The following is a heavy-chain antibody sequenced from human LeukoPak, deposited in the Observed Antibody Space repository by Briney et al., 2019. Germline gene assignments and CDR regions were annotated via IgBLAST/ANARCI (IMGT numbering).Heavy chain of an antibody. V-gene: IGHV4-59*01. CDR2: IYYSGST. CDR3: ARDLTAARAFDI. D-gene: IGHD6-13*01. Sequence: SGTLSLTCTVSGGSISSYYWSWIRQPPGKGLEWIGYIYYSGSTNYNPSLKSRVTISVDTSKNQFSLKLSSVTAADTAVYYCARDLTAARAFDIWGQGTMVTVSS. J-gene: IGHJ3*02. CDR1: GGSISSYY.